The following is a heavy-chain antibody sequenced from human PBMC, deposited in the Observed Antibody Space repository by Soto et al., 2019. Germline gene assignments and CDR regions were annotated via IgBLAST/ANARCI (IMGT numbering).Heavy chain of an antibody. V-gene: IGHV4-61*01. CDR3: ARVRSGWWYFDY. CDR1: GGSVSSGSYY. J-gene: IGHJ4*02. Sequence: SETLSLTCTVSGGSVSSGSYYWSWIRQPPGKGLEWIGYIYYSGSTNYNPSPKSRVTTSVDTSKDQFSLKLSSVTAADTAVYYCARVRSGWWYFDYWGQGTLVTVSS. D-gene: IGHD6-19*01. CDR2: IYYSGST.